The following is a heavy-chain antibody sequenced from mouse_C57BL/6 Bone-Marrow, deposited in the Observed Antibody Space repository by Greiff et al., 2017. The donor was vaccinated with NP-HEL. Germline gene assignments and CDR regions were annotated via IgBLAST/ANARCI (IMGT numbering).Heavy chain of an antibody. CDR3: TDYYGSSYGFAY. D-gene: IGHD1-1*01. Sequence: EVKLVESGGGLVQPGGSMKLSCVASGFTFSNYWMNWVRQSPEKGLEWVAQIRLKSDNYATHYAESVKGRFTLSRDDSKSSVYLQMNNLRSEDTGIYYCTDYYGSSYGFAYWGQGTLVTVSA. J-gene: IGHJ3*01. CDR2: IRLKSDNYAT. V-gene: IGHV6-3*01. CDR1: GFTFSNYW.